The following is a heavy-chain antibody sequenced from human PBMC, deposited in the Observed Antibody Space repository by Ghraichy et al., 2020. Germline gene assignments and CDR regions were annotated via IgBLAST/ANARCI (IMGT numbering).Heavy chain of an antibody. V-gene: IGHV3-64D*09. D-gene: IGHD2-21*02. CDR1: GFTFSQYT. CDR3: VKDGGDLGSFYFDF. Sequence: GGSLRLSCSASGFTFSQYTMNWVRQAPGKGLDYVSGISSNGRSTHYADSVKGRVTVSRDNYKNTLYLQMSSLSAEDTADYYCVKDGGDLGSFYFDFWGQGTLVTVSS. J-gene: IGHJ4*02. CDR2: ISSNGRST.